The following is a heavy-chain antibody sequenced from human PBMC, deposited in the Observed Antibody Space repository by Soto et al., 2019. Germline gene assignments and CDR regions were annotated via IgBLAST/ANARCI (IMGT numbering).Heavy chain of an antibody. D-gene: IGHD4-17*01. CDR3: AAGEPSTVTTSGAFDI. Sequence: SVKVSCKASGFTFTSSAVQWVRQARGQRLEWIGWIVVGSGNTNYAQKFQERVTITRDMSTSTAYMELSSLRSEDTAVYYCAAGEPSTVTTSGAFDIWGQGTMVTVSS. J-gene: IGHJ3*02. CDR1: GFTFTSSA. CDR2: IVVGSGNT. V-gene: IGHV1-58*01.